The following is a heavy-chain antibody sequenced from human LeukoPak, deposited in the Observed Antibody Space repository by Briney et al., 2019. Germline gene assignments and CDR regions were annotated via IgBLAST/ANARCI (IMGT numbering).Heavy chain of an antibody. CDR1: GFTFSDYW. J-gene: IGHJ4*01. CDR3: ARDGTAAGLYFDL. V-gene: IGHV3-7*01. D-gene: IGHD6-13*01. Sequence: GGSLRLSCAVSGFTFSDYWMNWVRQAPGKGLEWVASIRQDGGEKSYVDSVKGRFTISRGNTKRSLYLQMSSLRAEDTAVYYCARDGTAAGLYFDLWGEGTLVTVSS. CDR2: IRQDGGEK.